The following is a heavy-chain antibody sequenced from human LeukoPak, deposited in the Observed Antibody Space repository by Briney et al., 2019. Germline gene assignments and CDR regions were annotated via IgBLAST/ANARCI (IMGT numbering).Heavy chain of an antibody. CDR1: GGSISSSSYY. CDR3: ARDKAAALAV. J-gene: IGHJ3*01. CDR2: IYYSGST. D-gene: IGHD6-13*01. Sequence: SETLSLTCTVSGGSISSSSYYWGWIRQPPGKGLEWIGSIYYSGSTYYNPSLKSRVTISVDTSKNQFSLKLSSVTAADTAVYYCARDKAAALAVWGQGTMVTVSS. V-gene: IGHV4-39*07.